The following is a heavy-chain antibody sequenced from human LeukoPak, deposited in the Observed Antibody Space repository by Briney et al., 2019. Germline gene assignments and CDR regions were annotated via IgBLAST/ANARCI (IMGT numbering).Heavy chain of an antibody. D-gene: IGHD6-19*01. J-gene: IGHJ3*02. CDR2: ISGSGGST. Sequence: GPLSLSCAASGFTFSSYAMSWVRQAPGKGLEWVSAISGSGGSTYYADSVKGRFTISRDNSKNTLYLQMNSLRAEDTAVYYCAKAASSDRDAFDIWGQGTMVTVSS. CDR1: GFTFSSYA. V-gene: IGHV3-23*01. CDR3: AKAASSDRDAFDI.